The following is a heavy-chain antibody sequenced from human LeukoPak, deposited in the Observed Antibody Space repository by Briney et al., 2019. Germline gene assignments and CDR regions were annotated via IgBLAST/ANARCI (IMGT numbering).Heavy chain of an antibody. Sequence: PSETLSLTCTVSGGSIRSYYWSWIPQPPGKGLEWRGYIYYSGSTNYNPSLKSRVTISVDTSKNQFSLKLSSVTAADTAVYYCARRGYSSGWYSPNWFDPWGQGTLVTVSS. CDR3: ARRGYSSGWYSPNWFDP. V-gene: IGHV4-59*08. D-gene: IGHD6-19*01. CDR2: IYYSGST. J-gene: IGHJ5*02. CDR1: GGSIRSYY.